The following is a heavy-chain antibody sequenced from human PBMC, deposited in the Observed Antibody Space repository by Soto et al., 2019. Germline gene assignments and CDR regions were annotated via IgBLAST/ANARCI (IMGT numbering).Heavy chain of an antibody. CDR3: ASGRYGRYYFDY. CDR1: GYTFTSYY. J-gene: IGHJ4*02. Sequence: ASVKVSCKASGYTFTSYYMHWVRQAPGQGLEWMGIINPSGGSTSYAQKFQGRVTMTRDTSTSTVYMELSSLRSEDMAVYYCASGRYGRYYFDYWGQGTLVTVSS. CDR2: INPSGGST. D-gene: IGHD3-9*01. V-gene: IGHV1-46*01.